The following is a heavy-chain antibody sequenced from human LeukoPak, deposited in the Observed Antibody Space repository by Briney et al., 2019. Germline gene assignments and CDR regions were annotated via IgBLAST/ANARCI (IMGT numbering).Heavy chain of an antibody. CDR3: ARGWSSGDWDTFDI. CDR1: GHSVSSGYY. CDR2: ISHTGGT. D-gene: IGHD3-10*01. V-gene: IGHV4-38-2*02. Sequence: PSETLSLTCTVSGHSVSSGYYWAWIRQSPGKGLEWLGSISHTGGTYYSPSLRSPLTISLDTSRNQFSLTLSSVTAADTAIYYCARGWSSGDWDTFDIWGQGTLVTVSS. J-gene: IGHJ3*02.